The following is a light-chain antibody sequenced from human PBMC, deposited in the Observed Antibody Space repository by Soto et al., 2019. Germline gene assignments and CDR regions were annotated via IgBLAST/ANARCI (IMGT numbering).Light chain of an antibody. CDR1: QSVSSN. CDR3: QQYTEWPPWT. J-gene: IGKJ1*01. CDR2: AAS. V-gene: IGKV3-15*01. Sequence: EIIITQSPATLSMTPGERASLSCRASQSVSSNLAWYQQKPGQAPRLLIYAASTRATGISTRFSGSGSGTEFTLTISSLQSEDFAIYYCQQYTEWPPWTFGQGTKVDIK.